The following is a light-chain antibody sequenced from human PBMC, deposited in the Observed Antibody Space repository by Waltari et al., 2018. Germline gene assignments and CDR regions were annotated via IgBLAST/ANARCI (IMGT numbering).Light chain of an antibody. V-gene: IGKV3-15*01. CDR2: GAS. J-gene: IGKJ4*01. Sequence: IVVTQSAATLSVSPGERATLSCRASQSVSTNFAWYQQKPGQAPRLLIYGASTRATGIPARFSGSGDGTEVTLTISSLQSEDFAVYYCQKYKKWPLSFGGGTKVAIK. CDR3: QKYKKWPLS. CDR1: QSVSTN.